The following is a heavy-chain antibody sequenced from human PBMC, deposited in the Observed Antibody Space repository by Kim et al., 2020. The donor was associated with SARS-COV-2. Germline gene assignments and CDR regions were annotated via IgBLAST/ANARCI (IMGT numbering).Heavy chain of an antibody. CDR2: IYHSGST. CDR1: GYSISRGYF. Sequence: SETLSLTCSVSGYSISRGYFWGWVRQPPGKGLEWIGGIYHSGSTYYNPSLKSRLTMSVDTSKNYFSLRLSSVTAADTAVYYCARYDGDYAGYYFGMDVWG. V-gene: IGHV4-38-2*02. D-gene: IGHD4-17*01. CDR3: ARYDGDYAGYYFGMDV. J-gene: IGHJ6*01.